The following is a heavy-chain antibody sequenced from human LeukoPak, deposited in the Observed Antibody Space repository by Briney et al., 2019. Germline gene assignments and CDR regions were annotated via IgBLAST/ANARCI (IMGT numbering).Heavy chain of an antibody. CDR2: INPNGGNT. CDR3: ARGSHSTSRPFDY. D-gene: IGHD6-6*01. CDR1: GYTFTTYY. Sequence: EASVKVSCKASGYTFTTYYMHWVRPAPGQGLAWMGVINPNGGNTNYAQKFQGRVTLTSDTSTSTFYMELSSLRSEDTALYYCARGSHSTSRPFDYWGQGTLVTVSS. V-gene: IGHV1-46*01. J-gene: IGHJ4*02.